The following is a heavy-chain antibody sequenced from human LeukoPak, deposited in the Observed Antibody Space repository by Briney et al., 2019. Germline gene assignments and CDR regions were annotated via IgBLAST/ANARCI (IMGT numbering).Heavy chain of an antibody. CDR1: GFSFSSYS. CDR2: IAYTGTI. V-gene: IGHV3-48*01. CDR3: ARDPHSPDY. Sequence: GGPLRLSCTASGFSFSSYSMNWVRQAPGKGLEWVAYIAYTGTIHYADSVRGRFAISRDNAKSSLFLQLNSLRAEDTAVYYCARDPHSPDYWGQGTLVTVSS. J-gene: IGHJ4*02.